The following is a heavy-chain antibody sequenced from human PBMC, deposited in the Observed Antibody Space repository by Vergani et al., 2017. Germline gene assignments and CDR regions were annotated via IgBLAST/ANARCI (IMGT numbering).Heavy chain of an antibody. CDR1: GGSISSYY. Sequence: QVKLQESGPGLVKPSETLSLTCTVSGGSISSYYWSWIRQPPGKGLEWIGYIYYSGSTNYNPSLKSRVSISVDTSKSQFSLKLNSVTVADTAVYYCARSRPYCTSGSCPAIWGQGTLVTVSS. CDR3: ARSRPYCTSGSCPAI. CDR2: IYYSGST. D-gene: IGHD2-15*01. J-gene: IGHJ4*02. V-gene: IGHV4-59*08.